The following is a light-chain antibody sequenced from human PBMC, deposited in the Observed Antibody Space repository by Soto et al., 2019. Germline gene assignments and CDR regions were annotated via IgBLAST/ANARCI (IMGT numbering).Light chain of an antibody. CDR2: GNS. V-gene: IGLV1-40*01. J-gene: IGLJ1*01. CDR3: QSYDSSLSGYV. CDR1: SSNIGAGYG. Sequence: QRVLKQPPSGTGADLGRVSIFCTGSSSNIGAGYGVHWYQQLPGTAPKLLIYGNSNRPSGVPDRFSGSKSGTSASLAITGLQAEDEADYYCQSYDSSLSGYVFGTGTKVTVL.